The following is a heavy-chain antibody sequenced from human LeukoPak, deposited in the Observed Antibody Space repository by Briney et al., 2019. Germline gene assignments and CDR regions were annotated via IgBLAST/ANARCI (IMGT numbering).Heavy chain of an antibody. CDR1: GYTFTSYD. J-gene: IGHJ4*02. Sequence: ASVKVSCKASGYTFTSYDINWVRQATGQGLEWMGWMNPNSGNTGYARKFQGRVTMTRNTSISTAYMELSSLRSEDTAVYYCARGKGRRSGPPFDYWGQGTLVTVSS. D-gene: IGHD3-10*01. V-gene: IGHV1-8*01. CDR2: MNPNSGNT. CDR3: ARGKGRRSGPPFDY.